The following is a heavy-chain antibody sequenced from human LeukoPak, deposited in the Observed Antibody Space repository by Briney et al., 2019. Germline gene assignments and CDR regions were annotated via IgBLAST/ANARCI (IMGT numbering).Heavy chain of an antibody. V-gene: IGHV3-20*04. D-gene: IGHD3-22*01. CDR2: INWNGGRT. J-gene: IGHJ4*02. CDR1: GFTFNDYG. Sequence: PGGSLRLSCAASGFTFNDYGMSWVRQAPGKGLEWVSGINWNGGRTGYADSMKGRFIISRDNAKNSLYLQMNSLRAEDTAVYYCARELSGYYDYWGQGTLVTVSS. CDR3: ARELSGYYDY.